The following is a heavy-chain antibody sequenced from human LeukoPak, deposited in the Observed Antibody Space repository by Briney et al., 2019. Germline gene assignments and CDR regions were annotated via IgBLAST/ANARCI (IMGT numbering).Heavy chain of an antibody. J-gene: IGHJ4*02. CDR3: ATLYSSSWSD. CDR2: IYYSGST. V-gene: IGHV4-39*01. D-gene: IGHD6-13*01. CDR1: GGSISSSSYY. Sequence: SETLSLTCTVSGGSISSSSYYWGWIRQPPGKGLEWIGSIYYSGSTYYNPSLKSRVTISVDTSKNQFSLKLSSVTAADTAVYYCATLYSSSWSDWGQGTLVTVSS.